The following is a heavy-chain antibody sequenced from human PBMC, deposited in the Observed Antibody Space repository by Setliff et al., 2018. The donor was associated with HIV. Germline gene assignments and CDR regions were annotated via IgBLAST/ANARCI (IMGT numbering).Heavy chain of an antibody. CDR1: GINLGDYG. D-gene: IGHD3-22*01. CDR2: INSDGTST. CDR3: ARDLSYDYDRSSDTFDY. J-gene: IGHJ4*02. Sequence: PGGSLRLSCAASGINLGDYGMSWVRQVPGKGLEWVSGINSDGTSTTYADSVKGRFTISRDNAKNTLYLQMNSLRAEDTAVYYCARDLSYDYDRSSDTFDYWGQGTLVTVSS. V-gene: IGHV3-74*03.